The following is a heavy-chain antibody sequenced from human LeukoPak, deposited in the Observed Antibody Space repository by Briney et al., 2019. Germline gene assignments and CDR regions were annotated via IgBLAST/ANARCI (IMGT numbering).Heavy chain of an antibody. J-gene: IGHJ6*02. V-gene: IGHV5-51*01. CDR2: IYPGGSDT. D-gene: IGHD3-9*01. CDR3: ARHGPRYYDILTGYYRLYGMDV. Sequence: GESLKISCKGSGYSFTSYWIGWVRQMPGKGLEWMGIIYPGGSDTRYSPSFQGQVTISADKSISTAYLQWSSLKASDTAMYYCARHGPRYYDILTGYYRLYGMDVWGQGTTVTVSS. CDR1: GYSFTSYW.